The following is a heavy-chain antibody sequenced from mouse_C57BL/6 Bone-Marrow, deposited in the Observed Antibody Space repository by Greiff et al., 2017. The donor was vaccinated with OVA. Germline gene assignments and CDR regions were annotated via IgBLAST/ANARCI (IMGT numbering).Heavy chain of an antibody. D-gene: IGHD3-3*01. CDR1: GYSFTGYY. J-gene: IGHJ3*01. Sequence: VQLQQSGPELVKPGASVKISCKASGYSFTGYYMNWVKQSPEKSLEWIGEINPSTGGTTYNHTFKAKATLTVDKSSSTAYMQLKSLTSEDSAVYYCARGGLGFAYWGQGTLVTVSA. CDR2: INPSTGGT. V-gene: IGHV1-42*01. CDR3: ARGGLGFAY.